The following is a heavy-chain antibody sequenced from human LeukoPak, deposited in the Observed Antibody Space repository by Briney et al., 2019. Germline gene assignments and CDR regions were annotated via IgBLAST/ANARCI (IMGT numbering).Heavy chain of an antibody. J-gene: IGHJ4*02. CDR3: AREVELYTFDY. Sequence: GGSLRLSCAASGFTFSDYYMSWIRQAPGKGREWVSYISSSGSTIYYADSVKGRFTISRDNAKNSLYLQMNSLRAEDTAVYYCAREVELYTFDYWGQGTLVTVSS. CDR1: GFTFSDYY. D-gene: IGHD2-15*01. V-gene: IGHV3-11*04. CDR2: ISSSGSTI.